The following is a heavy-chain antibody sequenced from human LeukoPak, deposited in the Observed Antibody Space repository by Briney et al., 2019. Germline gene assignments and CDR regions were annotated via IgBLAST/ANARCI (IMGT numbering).Heavy chain of an antibody. CDR2: IRYDGSNK. CDR1: GFTFSSYG. V-gene: IGHV3-30*02. CDR3: ARDWSFSGWYGSSDYYGLDV. J-gene: IGHJ6*02. Sequence: PGGSLRLSCAASGFTFSSYGMYWVRQAPGKGLEWVGFIRYDGSNKYYADSVKGRFTISRDNAKNSLYLQMNSLRAEDTAVYYCARDWSFSGWYGSSDYYGLDVWGQGTTVTVSS. D-gene: IGHD6-19*01.